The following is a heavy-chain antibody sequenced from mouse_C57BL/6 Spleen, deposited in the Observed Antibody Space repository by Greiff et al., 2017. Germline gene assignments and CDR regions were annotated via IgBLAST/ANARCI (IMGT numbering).Heavy chain of an antibody. CDR3: ARQGGSYFDY. CDR2: ISSGGSYT. CDR1: GFTFSSYG. V-gene: IGHV5-6*01. J-gene: IGHJ2*01. Sequence: EVQLVESGGDLVKPGGSLKLSCAASGFTFSSYGMSWVRQTPDKRLEWVATISSGGSYTYYPDSVKGRFTISRDNAKNTLYLQMSSLKSEDTAMYYCARQGGSYFDYWGQGTTRTVSS.